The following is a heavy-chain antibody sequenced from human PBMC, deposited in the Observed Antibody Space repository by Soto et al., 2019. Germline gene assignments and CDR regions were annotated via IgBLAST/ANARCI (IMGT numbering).Heavy chain of an antibody. CDR1: GASISTYF. CDR3: ARDRDFRFDY. V-gene: IGHV4-59*01. Sequence: PSETLSLTCTVSGASISTYFWSWIRQPPGKGLEWIGHIYNSGSTNYSPPLKSRVTISVDTSKNHFSLRLSSVTTADTAVYYCARDRDFRFDYWGQGTQVTVSS. CDR2: IYNSGST. J-gene: IGHJ4*02.